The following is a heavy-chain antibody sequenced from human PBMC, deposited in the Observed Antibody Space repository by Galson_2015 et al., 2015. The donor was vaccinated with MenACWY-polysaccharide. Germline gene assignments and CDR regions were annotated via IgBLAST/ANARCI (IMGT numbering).Heavy chain of an antibody. CDR2: ISSSSGTM. Sequence: PRLSCAASGFTFSSYNMNWVRQAPGKGLEWVSYISSSSGTMYYVDSVKGRFTISRDNAKNSLYLQMNSLRAEDTAVYYCAREARGFDYWGQGILVTVSS. V-gene: IGHV3-48*01. CDR1: GFTFSSYN. D-gene: IGHD3-10*01. J-gene: IGHJ4*02. CDR3: AREARGFDY.